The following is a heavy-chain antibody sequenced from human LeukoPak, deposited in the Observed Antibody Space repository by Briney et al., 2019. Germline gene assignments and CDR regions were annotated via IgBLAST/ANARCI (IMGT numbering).Heavy chain of an antibody. CDR3: ASSRSVLWFGESDY. CDR2: ISSSSSTL. D-gene: IGHD3-10*01. Sequence: PGGSLRLSCAASGFTFSSYSMNWVRQAPGKGLEWVSYISSSSSTLYYADSVKGRFTISRDNAKNSLYLQMNSLRAEDTAVYYCASSRSVLWFGESDYWGQGTLVTVSS. V-gene: IGHV3-48*01. J-gene: IGHJ4*02. CDR1: GFTFSSYS.